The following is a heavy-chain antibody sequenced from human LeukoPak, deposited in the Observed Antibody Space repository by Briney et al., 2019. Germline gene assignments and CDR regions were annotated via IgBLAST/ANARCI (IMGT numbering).Heavy chain of an antibody. CDR1: GGSFSGYY. CDR2: INHSGST. V-gene: IGHV4-34*01. Sequence: SETLSLTCAVYGGSFSGYYWSWLRQPPGEGLEWIGEINHSGSTNYNPSLKSRVTISVDTSKNQFSLKLSSVTAADTAVYYCARARRSIAARYYFDYWGQGTLVTVSS. CDR3: ARARRSIAARYYFDY. J-gene: IGHJ4*02. D-gene: IGHD6-6*01.